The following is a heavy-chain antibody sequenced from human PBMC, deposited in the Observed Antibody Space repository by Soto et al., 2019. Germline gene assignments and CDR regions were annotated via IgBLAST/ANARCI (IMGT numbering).Heavy chain of an antibody. Sequence: SVKVACMTSRYRFTGHYMHRVRLDPGQGLEGMGWINPNSVDTSYALRSKGRVSMTSVRSLNTAYLELSRLRPGDTAVFFCARGRSTSLYHALDAWGQGTKVTVSS. CDR3: ARGRSTSLYHALDA. CDR2: INPNSVDT. J-gene: IGHJ6*02. V-gene: IGHV1-2*02. CDR1: RYRFTGHY.